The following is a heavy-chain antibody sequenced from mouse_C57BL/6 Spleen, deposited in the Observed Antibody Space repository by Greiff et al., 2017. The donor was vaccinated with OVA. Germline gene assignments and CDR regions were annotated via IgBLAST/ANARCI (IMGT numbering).Heavy chain of an antibody. V-gene: IGHV5-9-1*02. CDR1: GFTFSSYA. CDR2: ISSGGDYI. J-gene: IGHJ1*03. D-gene: IGHD1-1*01. Sequence: EVKVVESGEGLVKPGGSLKLSCAASGFTFSSYAMSWVRQTPEKRLEWVAYISSGGDYIYYADTVKGRFTISRDNARNTLYLQMSSLKSEDTAMYYCTRGDYGSSHWYFDVWGTGTTVTVSS. CDR3: TRGDYGSSHWYFDV.